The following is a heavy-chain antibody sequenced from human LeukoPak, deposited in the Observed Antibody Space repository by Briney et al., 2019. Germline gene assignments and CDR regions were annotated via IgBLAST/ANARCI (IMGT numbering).Heavy chain of an antibody. V-gene: IGHV3-7*01. CDR3: AKDSPFGGN. CDR2: IKGDGSEK. CDR1: GFTFSTYW. D-gene: IGHD1-26*01. Sequence: GGSLRLSCAASGFTFSTYWMSWVRQAPGKGLEWVANIKGDGSEKNYVGSVKGRFTISRDNAKDSLYLQMNSLRAEDTAVYYCAKDSPFGGNWGQGTLVTVSP. J-gene: IGHJ4*02.